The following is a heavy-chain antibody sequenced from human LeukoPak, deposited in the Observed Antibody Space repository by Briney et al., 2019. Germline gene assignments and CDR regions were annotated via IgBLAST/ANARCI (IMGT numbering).Heavy chain of an antibody. J-gene: IGHJ4*02. Sequence: ASVKVSCKASGKILTGYYVHWVRQAPGQGLEWMGWINPNSGGTNYAQKFQGRVTMTRDTSISTAYMELSRLTTDDTVVYYCARGVSSGYDATFDYWGQGTLVTVSS. CDR3: ARGVSSGYDATFDY. CDR2: INPNSGGT. V-gene: IGHV1-2*02. D-gene: IGHD5-12*01. CDR1: GKILTGYY.